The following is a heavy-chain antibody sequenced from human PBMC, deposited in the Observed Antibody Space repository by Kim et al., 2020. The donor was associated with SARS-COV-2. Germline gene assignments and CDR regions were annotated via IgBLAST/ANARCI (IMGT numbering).Heavy chain of an antibody. J-gene: IGHJ6*02. Sequence: GGSLRLSCAASGFTFSSYAMSWVRQAPGKGLEWVSAISGSGGSTYYADSVKGRFTISRDNSKNTLYLQMNSLRAEDTAVYYCAKNIHRQPYCSSTSCYDAYYYYYGMDVWGQGTTVTVSS. V-gene: IGHV3-23*01. D-gene: IGHD2-2*01. CDR2: ISGSGGST. CDR1: GFTFSSYA. CDR3: AKNIHRQPYCSSTSCYDAYYYYYGMDV.